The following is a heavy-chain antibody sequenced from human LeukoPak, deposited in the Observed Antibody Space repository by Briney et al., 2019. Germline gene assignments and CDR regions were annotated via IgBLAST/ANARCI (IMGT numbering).Heavy chain of an antibody. CDR1: GGSISGGSYC. CDR3: ARGEYGLFDY. CDR2: IYYSGST. D-gene: IGHD2/OR15-2a*01. V-gene: IGHV4-61*01. Sequence: PSQTLSLTCTVSGGSISGGSYCWSWIRQPPGKGLEWIGYIYYSGSTKYNLSLKSRVTISVDTSKNQLSLKLSSVTAADTAVYYCARGEYGLFDYWGQGTLVTVSS. J-gene: IGHJ4*02.